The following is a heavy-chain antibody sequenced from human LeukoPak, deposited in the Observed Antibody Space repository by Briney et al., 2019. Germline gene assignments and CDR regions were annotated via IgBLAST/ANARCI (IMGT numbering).Heavy chain of an antibody. Sequence: GGSLRLPCVASGLTFTYSDFNWIRQAPGKGLEWLSTITRRSSNLYYADSVKGRFTTSRDDAKDSVYLQMENLRVEDTAIYYCARNFDSWGQGTLVTVSS. V-gene: IGHV3-69-1*02. J-gene: IGHJ4*02. CDR3: ARNFDS. CDR2: ITRRSSNL. CDR1: GLTFTYSD.